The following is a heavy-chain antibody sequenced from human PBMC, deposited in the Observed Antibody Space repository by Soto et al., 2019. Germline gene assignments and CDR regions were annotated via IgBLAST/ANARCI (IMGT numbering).Heavy chain of an antibody. D-gene: IGHD3-10*01. CDR2: IWYDSTYK. CDR3: ATDVNPGVYYLDY. J-gene: IGHJ4*02. Sequence: QVQLVESGGGVVQPGESLRLSCIASGFDFSTNGMHWVRQAPGKGLEWVAVIWYDSTYKYYEDSVNGRFTISRDHLKKAMYRQIDSLRVDDTAVYYCATDVNPGVYYLDYWGQGTLVTVSS. CDR1: GFDFSTNG. V-gene: IGHV3-33*01.